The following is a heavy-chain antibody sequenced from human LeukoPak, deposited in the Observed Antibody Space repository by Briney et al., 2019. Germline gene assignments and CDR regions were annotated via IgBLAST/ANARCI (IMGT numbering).Heavy chain of an antibody. Sequence: PGGSLRLSCVASGVTVSSNYMSWVRQAPGKGLEWVSVIYSGGTTYYADSVKGRFTISRDSSKNTLYLQMNSLRAEDTAVYYCARLTMVLAFDIWGHGTMVTVSS. CDR3: ARLTMVLAFDI. V-gene: IGHV3-53*01. D-gene: IGHD4/OR15-4a*01. CDR2: IYSGGTT. J-gene: IGHJ3*02. CDR1: GVTVSSNY.